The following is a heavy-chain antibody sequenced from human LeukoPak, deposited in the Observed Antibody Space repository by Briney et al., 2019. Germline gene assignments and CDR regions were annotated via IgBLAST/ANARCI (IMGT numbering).Heavy chain of an antibody. J-gene: IGHJ4*02. D-gene: IGHD3-10*01. CDR3: AKSHYYGSGSIDY. CDR2: VSASGDST. V-gene: IGHV3-23*01. CDR1: GFTFSSYA. Sequence: GGSLRLSCAASGFTFSSYAMSWVRQAPGKGLAWISTVSASGDSTSYADSVKGRFTISRDNSKNALYLQVNSLRVDDAALYYCAKSHYYGSGSIDYWGQGTLVTVSS.